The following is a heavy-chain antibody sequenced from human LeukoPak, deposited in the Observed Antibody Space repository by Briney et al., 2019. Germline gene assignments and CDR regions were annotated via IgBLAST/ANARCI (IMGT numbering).Heavy chain of an antibody. CDR1: GGSINSYY. CDR3: AREGGTVPDY. D-gene: IGHD4-17*01. J-gene: IGHJ4*02. CDR2: IYYSGST. V-gene: IGHV4-59*01. Sequence: SETLSLTCTVSGGSINSYYWYWIRQPPGKGLEWIGYIYYSGSTNYNPSLRSRVTIPLDTSKKQFSLKLSSVTAADTAIYYCAREGGTVPDYWGQGTLVTVSS.